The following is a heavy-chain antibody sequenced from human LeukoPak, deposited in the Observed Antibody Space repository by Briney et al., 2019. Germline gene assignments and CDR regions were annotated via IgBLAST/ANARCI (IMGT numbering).Heavy chain of an antibody. V-gene: IGHV3-30*02. CDR1: GFTFSNYA. Sequence: PGGSLRLSCAASGFTFSNYAMSWVRQAPGKGLEWVAFIRYDGSNKYYADSVKGRFTISRDNSKNTLYLQMNSLRAEDTAVYYCAKDTPSSSWGQGTLVTVSS. D-gene: IGHD6-13*01. CDR2: IRYDGSNK. CDR3: AKDTPSSS. J-gene: IGHJ4*02.